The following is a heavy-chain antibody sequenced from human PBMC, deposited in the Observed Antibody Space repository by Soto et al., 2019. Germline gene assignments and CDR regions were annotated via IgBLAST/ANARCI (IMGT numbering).Heavy chain of an antibody. J-gene: IGHJ4*02. Sequence: QVQLVESGGGVVQPGRSLRLSCAASGFTFSSYGMHWVRQAPGKGLEWVAVISYDGSNKYYADSVKGRFTISRDNSKNTMYLQMNSLRAEDTAVYYCAKDPGGSPPSYYFDYWGQGTLVTVSS. V-gene: IGHV3-30*18. CDR2: ISYDGSNK. D-gene: IGHD3-16*01. CDR1: GFTFSSYG. CDR3: AKDPGGSPPSYYFDY.